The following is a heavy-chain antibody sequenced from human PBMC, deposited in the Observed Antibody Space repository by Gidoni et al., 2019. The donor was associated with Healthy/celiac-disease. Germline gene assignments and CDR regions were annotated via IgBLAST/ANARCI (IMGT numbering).Heavy chain of an antibody. D-gene: IGHD3-22*01. V-gene: IGHV4-61*02. Sequence: QVQLQESGPGLVKPSQTLSLTCTVSGGPISSGSYYWSWIRQPAWTGLDWIGRIYTSVSTNYNPSLKSRVTISVDTSKNQFSLKLSSVTAADTAVYYCARGHDSSGYYPYYFDYWGQGTLVTVSS. J-gene: IGHJ4*02. CDR3: ARGHDSSGYYPYYFDY. CDR1: GGPISSGSYY. CDR2: IYTSVST.